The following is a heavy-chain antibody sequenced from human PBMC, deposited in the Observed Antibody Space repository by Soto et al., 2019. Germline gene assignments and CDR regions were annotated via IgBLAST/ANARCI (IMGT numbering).Heavy chain of an antibody. J-gene: IGHJ5*02. D-gene: IGHD2-8*01. V-gene: IGHV4-59*01. CDR3: AKDPKCCTIGSHFLDNWFDP. CDR2: IYYSGST. Sequence: PSETLSLTCTVSGGSISSYYWSWIRQPPGKGLEWIGYIYYSGSTNYNPSLKSRVTISVDTSKNQFSLKTEDTAMYYCAKDPKCCTIGSHFLDNWFDPWGQGTLVTVSS. CDR1: GGSISSYY.